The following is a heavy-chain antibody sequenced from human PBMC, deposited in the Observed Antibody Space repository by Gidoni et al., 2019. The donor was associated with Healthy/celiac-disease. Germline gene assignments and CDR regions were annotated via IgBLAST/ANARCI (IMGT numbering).Heavy chain of an antibody. D-gene: IGHD3-22*01. CDR2: ISYDGSNK. V-gene: IGHV3-30-3*01. CDR1: GFTFSSYA. J-gene: IGHJ5*02. CDR3: ARDYDSSGYYYPIS. Sequence: QVQLVESGGGVVQPGRSLRLSCAASGFTFSSYAMHWVRQAPGKGLEWVAVISYDGSNKYYADSVKGRFTISRDISKNTLYLQMNSLRAEDTAVYYCARDYDSSGYYYPISWGQGTLVTVSS.